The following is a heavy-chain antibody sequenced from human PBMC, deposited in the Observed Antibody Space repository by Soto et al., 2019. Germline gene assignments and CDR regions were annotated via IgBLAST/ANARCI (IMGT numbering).Heavy chain of an antibody. CDR3: TRQESYGSAPE. Sequence: GGSLRLSCAASGFTFSGSTMHWVRQASGKGLEWVGRIRNKASGYATAYAASVEGRFTISRDDSKNTAYLEMNSLTADATAVYYCTRQESYGSAPEWGQGTLVTVSS. CDR1: GFTFSGST. V-gene: IGHV3-73*01. D-gene: IGHD3-10*01. J-gene: IGHJ4*02. CDR2: IRNKASGYAT.